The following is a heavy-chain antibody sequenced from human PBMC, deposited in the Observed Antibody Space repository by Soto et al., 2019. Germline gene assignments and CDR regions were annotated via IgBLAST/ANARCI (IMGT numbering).Heavy chain of an antibody. J-gene: IGHJ4*02. Sequence: GGSLRLSCAASGFTFNNYAMNWVRQAPGKGLEWVATISATGGSTYYADSVKGRFTISRDNSKNTLYLQMNGLRVVDTAVYYCAKDRLAGNFDYWGQGTQVTVSS. CDR1: GFTFNNYA. CDR3: AKDRLAGNFDY. V-gene: IGHV3-23*01. CDR2: ISATGGST.